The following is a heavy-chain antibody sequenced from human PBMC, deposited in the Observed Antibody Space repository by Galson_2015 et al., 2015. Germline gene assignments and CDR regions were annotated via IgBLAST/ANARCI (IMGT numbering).Heavy chain of an antibody. V-gene: IGHV3-21*01. J-gene: IGHJ4*02. D-gene: IGHD3-22*01. CDR2: ISGSSIYI. CDR3: ARDSRQDYSDTSGYWGDGY. Sequence: SLRLSCAASGFTFSSYSMIWVRQAPGEGLEWVSSISGSSIYINYGDSVKGRFTISRDNAKNSLYLQMNSLRAEDTAVYYCARDSRQDYSDTSGYWGDGYWGQGTLVTVSS. CDR1: GFTFSSYS.